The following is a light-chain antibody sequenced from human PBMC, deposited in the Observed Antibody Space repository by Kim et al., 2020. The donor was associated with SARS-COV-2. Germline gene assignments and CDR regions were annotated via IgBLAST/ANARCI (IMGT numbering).Light chain of an antibody. CDR3: QNYNSAPFT. Sequence: DIQMTQSPSSLSASVGDRVTITCRASQGIYNYLAWYQQKPGKVPKLLIHGASTLQSGVPSRFSGSGSGTDFTLTISSLQPEDVATYYCQNYNSAPFTFGPGTKVDIK. J-gene: IGKJ3*01. CDR2: GAS. V-gene: IGKV1-27*01. CDR1: QGIYNY.